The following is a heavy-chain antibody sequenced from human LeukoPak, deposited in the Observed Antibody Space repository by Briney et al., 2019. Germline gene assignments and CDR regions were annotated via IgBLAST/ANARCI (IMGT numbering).Heavy chain of an antibody. CDR3: ARDKRYQLPEGFDY. J-gene: IGHJ4*02. D-gene: IGHD2-2*01. CDR1: GFTFSSYS. Sequence: GGSLRLSCAASGFTFSSYSMNWVRQAPGKGLEWVSYISSSSSTIYYADSVKGRFTISRDNAKNSLYLQMNSLRAEDTAVYYCARDKRYQLPEGFDYWGQGTLVTVSS. CDR2: ISSSSSTI. V-gene: IGHV3-48*04.